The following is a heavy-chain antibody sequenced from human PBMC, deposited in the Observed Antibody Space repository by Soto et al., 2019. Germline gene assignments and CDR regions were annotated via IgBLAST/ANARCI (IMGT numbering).Heavy chain of an antibody. CDR2: INHSGST. V-gene: IGHV4-34*01. D-gene: IGHD3-10*01. CDR1: GGSFSGYY. CDR3: SRITALWFGELFDHWFDP. J-gene: IGHJ5*02. Sequence: PSETLSLTCAVYGGSFSGYYWSWIRQPPGKGLEWIGEINHSGSTNYNPSLKSRVTISVDTSKNQFSLKLSSVTAADTAVYYCSRITALWFGELFDHWFDPWGQGTLVTVSS.